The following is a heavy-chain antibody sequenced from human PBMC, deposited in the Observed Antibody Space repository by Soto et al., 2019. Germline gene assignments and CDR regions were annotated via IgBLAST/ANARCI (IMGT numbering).Heavy chain of an antibody. CDR1: GGSISSGDYY. Sequence: QVQLQESGPGLVKPSQTLSLTCTVSGGSISSGDYYWSWIRQPPGKGLEWIGYIYYSGSTYYNPSLKRRVTISVDTSKTQFSLKLSSVTAADTAVYYCARVHLRFLEFDYWGQGTLVTVSS. D-gene: IGHD3-3*01. CDR2: IYYSGST. J-gene: IGHJ4*02. CDR3: ARVHLRFLEFDY. V-gene: IGHV4-30-4*01.